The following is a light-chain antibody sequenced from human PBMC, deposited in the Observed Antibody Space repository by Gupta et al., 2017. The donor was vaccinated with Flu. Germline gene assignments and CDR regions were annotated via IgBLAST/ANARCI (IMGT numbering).Light chain of an antibody. J-gene: IGLJ1*01. Sequence: SYVLTQAPSASVAPGQTATITCGGNNIRSRSVHWYQQKPGQAPVLVIYHDKQRPSGIPERFSGSNSGDTVTLIISRVEAADEADYYCHVWDSNSDNAVLGAGTKVTV. CDR2: HDK. CDR1: NIRSRS. V-gene: IGLV3-21*02. CDR3: HVWDSNSDNAV.